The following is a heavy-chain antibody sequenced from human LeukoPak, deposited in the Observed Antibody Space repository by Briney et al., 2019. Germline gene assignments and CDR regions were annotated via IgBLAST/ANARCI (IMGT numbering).Heavy chain of an antibody. CDR1: GGSFSGYY. Sequence: KSSETLSLTCGVYGGSFSGYYWTWIRQPPGKGLEWIGEINNIGNTNYNASLKSRVTMSVDTSKNQLPLKLSSVTAADTAVYYCAREAGYSYGTYYSYYYMDVWDKGPTVTVSS. CDR2: INNIGNT. D-gene: IGHD5-18*01. V-gene: IGHV4-34*01. CDR3: AREAGYSYGTYYSYYYMDV. J-gene: IGHJ6*03.